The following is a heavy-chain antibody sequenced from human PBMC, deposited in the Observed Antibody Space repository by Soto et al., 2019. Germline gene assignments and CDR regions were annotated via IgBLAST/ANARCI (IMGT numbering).Heavy chain of an antibody. D-gene: IGHD7-27*01. CDR1: GGSISSAAYC. CDR3: ARGPSGDKIDY. J-gene: IGHJ4*02. Sequence: QVQLQESGPRLVSPSQTLSLTCTVSGGSISSAAYCWSWIRQSPDKGLEWIGHIYDGRTNYSSPSLKARVTISADTSETKFSLKLSSVSAADTAVYYCARGPSGDKIDYWGQGIQVTVSS. CDR2: IYDGRTN. V-gene: IGHV4-30-4*01.